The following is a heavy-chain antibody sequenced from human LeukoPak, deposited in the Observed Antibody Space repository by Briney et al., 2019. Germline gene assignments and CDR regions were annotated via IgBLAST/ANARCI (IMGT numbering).Heavy chain of an antibody. CDR1: GGSISSGNSY. D-gene: IGHD1-14*01. CDR2: IYYSGTT. V-gene: IGHV4-30-4*08. Sequence: SETLSLTCTVSGGSISSGNSYWSWIRQPPGKGLEWIGYIYYSGTTYYNPSLKSRLIISVDTSKNQFSLKLTSVTAADTALYYCASDMTGYNWFDPWGQGTLVTVSS. J-gene: IGHJ5*02. CDR3: ASDMTGYNWFDP.